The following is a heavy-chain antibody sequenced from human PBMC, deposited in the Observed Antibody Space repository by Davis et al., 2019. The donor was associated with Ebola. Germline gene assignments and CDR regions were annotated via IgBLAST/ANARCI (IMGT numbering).Heavy chain of an antibody. Sequence: GGSLRLSCAASGITVSSNYMSWVRQAPGKGLEWVSVIYSGGSTYYADSVKGRFTISRDNAKNSLYLQMNSLRAEDTAVYYCARNTVTTLLDYWGQGTLVTVSS. CDR3: ARNTVTTLLDY. CDR2: IYSGGST. D-gene: IGHD4-17*01. V-gene: IGHV3-53*05. CDR1: GITVSSNY. J-gene: IGHJ4*02.